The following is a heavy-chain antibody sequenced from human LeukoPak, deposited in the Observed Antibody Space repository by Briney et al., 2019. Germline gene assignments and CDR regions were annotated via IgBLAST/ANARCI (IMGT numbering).Heavy chain of an antibody. J-gene: IGHJ4*02. CDR1: GFTFSSYA. D-gene: IGHD6-13*01. CDR3: ARDYSSSSLGYFDY. CDR2: ISGSGGST. Sequence: PGGSLRLSCAASGFTFSSYAMSWVRQAPGKGLEWVSAISGSGGSTYYADSVKGRFTISRDNSKNTLYLQMNSLRAENTAVYYCARDYSSSSLGYFDYWGQGTLVTVSS. V-gene: IGHV3-23*01.